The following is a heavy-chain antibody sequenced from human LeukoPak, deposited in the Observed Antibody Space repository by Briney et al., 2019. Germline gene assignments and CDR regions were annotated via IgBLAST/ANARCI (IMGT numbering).Heavy chain of an antibody. Sequence: PGGSLRLSCAASGFTFSRFTMNWARQVPGKGLEWVSYISLGSSTMFYADSVKGRFTISRDNAKNSLYLQMNSLRDNDTAVYYCARVGNGRSWDYWGQGTLVSVSS. J-gene: IGHJ4*02. D-gene: IGHD2-15*01. CDR2: ISLGSSTM. CDR3: ARVGNGRSWDY. CDR1: GFTFSRFT. V-gene: IGHV3-48*02.